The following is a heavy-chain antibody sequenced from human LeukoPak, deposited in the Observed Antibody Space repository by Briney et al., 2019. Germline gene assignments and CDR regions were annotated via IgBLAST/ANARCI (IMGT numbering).Heavy chain of an antibody. CDR1: GFTCSSYA. V-gene: IGHV3-23*01. CDR3: AKARIPGTYSQHFDY. CDR2: IGEGGGTT. Sequence: PGGSLRLSCEASGFTCSSYAMSWVRQAPGKGLEWVSTIGEGGGTTFCADSVKGRFTISRDNSRNTVYLQMSSLRAEDTAVYYCAKARIPGTYSQHFDYWGQGTLVPVSS. D-gene: IGHD1-26*01. J-gene: IGHJ4*02.